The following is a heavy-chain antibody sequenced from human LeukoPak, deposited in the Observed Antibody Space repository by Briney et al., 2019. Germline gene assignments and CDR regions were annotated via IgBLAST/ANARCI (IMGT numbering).Heavy chain of an antibody. CDR1: GDSINSLDL. V-gene: IGHV4-31*03. D-gene: IGHD3-16*02. J-gene: IGHJ6*02. CDR2: IYYSGST. CDR3: ARDTRWVIGYYYYGMDV. Sequence: SGTLSLTCTVSGDSINSLDLWSWVRQPPGKGLEWIGYIYYSGSTYYNPSLKSRVTISVDTSKNQFSLKLSSVTAADTAVYYCARDTRWVIGYYYYGMDVWGQGTTVTVSS.